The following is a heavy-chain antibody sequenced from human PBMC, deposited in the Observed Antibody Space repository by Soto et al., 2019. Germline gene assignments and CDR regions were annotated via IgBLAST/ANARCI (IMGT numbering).Heavy chain of an antibody. V-gene: IGHV1-69*06. J-gene: IGHJ4*02. CDR3: ARVGGVGYCTNGVCYFDY. D-gene: IGHD2-8*01. CDR2: IIPIFGTA. CDR1: GGTFSSYA. Sequence: SVQVSCKASGGTFSSYAISWVRQAPGQGLEWMGGIIPIFGTANYAQKFQGRVTITADKSTSTAYMELSSLRSEDTAVYYCARVGGVGYCTNGVCYFDYWGQGTLVTVSS.